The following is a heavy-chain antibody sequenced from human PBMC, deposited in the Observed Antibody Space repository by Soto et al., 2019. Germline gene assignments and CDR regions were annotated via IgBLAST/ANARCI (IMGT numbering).Heavy chain of an antibody. Sequence: SETLSLTCTLSGGSISPYYWSLIRQPPGMGLEWIGYIFYIGNTNYNPSLKSRVTISVDTSKNQFSLWLSSVTAADTAVYYCARGGGYSYGYPDYYYGMDVWGQGTTVTVSS. CDR1: GGSISPYY. CDR2: IFYIGNT. V-gene: IGHV4-59*01. D-gene: IGHD5-18*01. J-gene: IGHJ6*02. CDR3: ARGGGYSYGYPDYYYGMDV.